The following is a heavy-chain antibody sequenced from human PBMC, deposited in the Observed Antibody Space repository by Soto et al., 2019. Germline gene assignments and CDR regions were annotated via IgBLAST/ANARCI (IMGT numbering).Heavy chain of an antibody. CDR2: IHDSGST. V-gene: IGHV4-59*11. J-gene: IGHJ4*02. Sequence: QVQLQESGPGLVKPSETLSLTCTVSGGSISSHHWSWIRQPPGKGPECIGSIHDSGSTTYNPSLKSRGTISVDTSKNQFALSMTSVTAADTAVYYCARGGASSIWLDYWGQGILVTVSS. D-gene: IGHD6-13*01. CDR1: GGSISSHH. CDR3: ARGGASSIWLDY.